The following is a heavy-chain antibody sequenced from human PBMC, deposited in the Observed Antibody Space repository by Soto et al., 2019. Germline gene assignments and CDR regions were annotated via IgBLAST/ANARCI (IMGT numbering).Heavy chain of an antibody. D-gene: IGHD7-27*01. CDR3: ARGATGDRSYYYYYGMVV. CDR2: ISSSGSAI. J-gene: IGHJ6*02. CDR1: GFTFSSYE. Sequence: GGSLRLSCAASGFTFSSYEMNWVRQAPGKGLEWVSYISSSGSAIYYADSVKGRFTISRDNAKNSLYLQMNSLRAEDTAVYYCARGATGDRSYYYYYGMVVWGPGTTVTVSS. V-gene: IGHV3-48*03.